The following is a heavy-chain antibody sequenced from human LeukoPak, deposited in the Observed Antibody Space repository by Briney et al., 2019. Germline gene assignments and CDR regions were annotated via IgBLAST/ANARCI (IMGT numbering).Heavy chain of an antibody. CDR1: GGTFSSYA. J-gene: IGHJ4*02. D-gene: IGHD3-22*01. CDR2: IIPILGIA. V-gene: IGHV1-69*04. Sequence: SVKVSCKASGGTFSSYAISWVRQAPGQGLEWMGRIIPILGIANYAQKFQGRVTITADKSTSTAYMELSSLRSEDTAVYYCARTLDSSGYYYLRPFDYWGQGTLVTVSS. CDR3: ARTLDSSGYYYLRPFDY.